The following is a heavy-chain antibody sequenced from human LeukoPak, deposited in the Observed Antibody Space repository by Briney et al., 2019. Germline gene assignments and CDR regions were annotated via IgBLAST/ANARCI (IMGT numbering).Heavy chain of an antibody. J-gene: IGHJ4*02. CDR3: TTRVGGSHFDY. CDR2: IKSKTDGGTT. Sequence: GGSLRLSCAASGFTFSNAWMSWVRQAPGKGLEWVGRIKSKTDGGTTDYAATVKGRFTISRDDSKNTLYLQMNSLKTEDTAVYYCTTRVGGSHFDYWGQGTLVTVSS. V-gene: IGHV3-15*01. CDR1: GFTFSNAW. D-gene: IGHD1-26*01.